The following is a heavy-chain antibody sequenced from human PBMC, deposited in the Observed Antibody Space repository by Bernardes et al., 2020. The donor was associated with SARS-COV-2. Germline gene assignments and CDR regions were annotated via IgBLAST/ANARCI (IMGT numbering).Heavy chain of an antibody. CDR3: ASEMATMSYYYYGMDV. J-gene: IGHJ6*02. CDR1: GFTFSSYW. D-gene: IGHD5-12*01. Sequence: GGSLRLSCAASGFTFSSYWMSWVRQAPGKGLEWVSYISSSGSTIYYADSVKGRFTISRDNAKNSLYLQMNSLRAEDTAVYYCASEMATMSYYYYGMDVWGQGTTVTVSS. V-gene: IGHV3-48*03. CDR2: ISSSGSTI.